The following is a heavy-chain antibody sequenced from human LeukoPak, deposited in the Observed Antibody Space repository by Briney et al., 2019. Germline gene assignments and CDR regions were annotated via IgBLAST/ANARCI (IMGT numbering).Heavy chain of an antibody. CDR1: GYTFSSYS. CDR3: VRDHRWGFDN. V-gene: IGHV3-48*02. D-gene: IGHD7-27*01. CDR2: ITIGSTSI. J-gene: IGHJ4*02. Sequence: GGSLRLSCVASGYTFSSYSMNWIRQAPGKGLEWVSYITIGSTSIFYADSVKGRFTISRDDAKNSLHLQMNSLRDEDTAVYYCVRDHRWGFDNWGQGTLVTVSS.